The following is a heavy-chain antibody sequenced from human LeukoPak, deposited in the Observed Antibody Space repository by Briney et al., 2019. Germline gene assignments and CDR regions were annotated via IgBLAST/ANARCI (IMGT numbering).Heavy chain of an antibody. CDR2: ISSSSSYI. CDR1: GFTFSSYS. V-gene: IGHV3-21*01. CDR3: ARAPSPLAVAGTDY. Sequence: SGGSLRLSCAASGFTFSSYSMNWVRQAPGKGLEWVSSISSSSSYIYYADSVKGRFTISRDNAKNSLYLQMNSLRAEDTAVYYCARAPSPLAVAGTDYWGQGTLVTVSS. D-gene: IGHD6-19*01. J-gene: IGHJ4*02.